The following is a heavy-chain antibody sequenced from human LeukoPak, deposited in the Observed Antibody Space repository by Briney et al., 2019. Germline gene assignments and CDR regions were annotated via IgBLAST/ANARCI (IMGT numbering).Heavy chain of an antibody. CDR1: GGSFSGYY. CDR3: ARGRIFDY. Sequence: SETLSLTCAVYGGSFSGYYWSWIRQPPGKGLEWIGEINHSGSTNYNPSLKSRVTISVDTSKNQFSLKLSSVTAADTAVYYCARGRIFDYWGQGTLVIVSS. D-gene: IGHD2-15*01. J-gene: IGHJ4*02. CDR2: INHSGST. V-gene: IGHV4-34*01.